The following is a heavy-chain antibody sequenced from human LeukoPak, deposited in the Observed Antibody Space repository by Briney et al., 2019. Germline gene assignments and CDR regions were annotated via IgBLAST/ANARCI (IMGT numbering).Heavy chain of an antibody. D-gene: IGHD2-2*01. V-gene: IGHV3-23*01. CDR2: ISGSGDTT. CDR1: RFTFSTYD. Sequence: GGSLRLSCTASRFTFSTYDMSWFRQAPGKGLEWVSSISGSGDTTYYTGSVKGRFTISRDNSKNALYLQMSSLRAEDTAVYYCAKSQRNDQQVVQRIDYWGQGTLVTVSS. J-gene: IGHJ4*02. CDR3: AKSQRNDQQVVQRIDY.